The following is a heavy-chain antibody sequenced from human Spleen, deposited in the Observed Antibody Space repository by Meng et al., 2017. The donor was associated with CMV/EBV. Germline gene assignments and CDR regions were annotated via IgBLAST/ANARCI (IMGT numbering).Heavy chain of an antibody. D-gene: IGHD2-15*01. CDR1: GYNFTGYY. V-gene: IGHV1-2*02. Sequence: ASVKVSCKASGYNFTGYYMHWVRQAPGQGLEWMGWINPNSGGTNYAQKFQGRVTLTGDTSITTAYMELSRLRSDDMAVYYCARGKRYCTGGSCSSTGYYGMDVWGQGTTVTVSS. CDR3: ARGKRYCTGGSCSSTGYYGMDV. J-gene: IGHJ6*02. CDR2: INPNSGGT.